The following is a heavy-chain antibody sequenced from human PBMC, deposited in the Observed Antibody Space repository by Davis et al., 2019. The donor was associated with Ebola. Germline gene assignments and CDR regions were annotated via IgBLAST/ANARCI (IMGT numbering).Heavy chain of an antibody. CDR1: GFTFSGYG. CDR3: ARMSDLDY. J-gene: IGHJ4*02. CDR2: ISYDGSNK. Sequence: GESLKISCATSGFTFSGYGMHWVRQAPGKGLDWVAVISYDGSNKYYADSVKGRFTISRDNSKNTLYLQMNSLRAEDTAVYYCARMSDLDYWGQGTLVTVSS. V-gene: IGHV3-30*03. D-gene: IGHD2-21*01.